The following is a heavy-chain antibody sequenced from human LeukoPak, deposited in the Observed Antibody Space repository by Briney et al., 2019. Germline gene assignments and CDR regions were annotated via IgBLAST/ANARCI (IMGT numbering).Heavy chain of an antibody. J-gene: IGHJ4*02. Sequence: PSETLSLTCTVSGGSFSSYYWSWIRQHPGKGLEWIGYIYYSGSTYYNTSLKSRVTISVDTSKNQFSLKLSSVTAADTAVYYCARGELYDFWSGYYYFYWGQGTLVTVSS. D-gene: IGHD3-3*01. V-gene: IGHV4-59*06. CDR3: ARGELYDFWSGYYYFY. CDR2: IYYSGST. CDR1: GGSFSSYY.